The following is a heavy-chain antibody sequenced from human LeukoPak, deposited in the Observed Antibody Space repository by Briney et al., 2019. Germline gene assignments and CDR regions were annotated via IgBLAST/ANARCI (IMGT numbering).Heavy chain of an antibody. CDR1: VGTFRSYG. D-gene: IGHD2-2*01. Sequence: GSSVNVSCKASVGTFRSYGLNWVRQAPGQGLEWMGGFIPILGTAKYAQKLQGGVTIIADESTSTAYMDLSSLRYEDTAVYYCARGLYCSSSTSCYDYGMDVWGQGTSVTVSS. J-gene: IGHJ6*02. CDR2: FIPILGTA. V-gene: IGHV1-69*01. CDR3: ARGLYCSSSTSCYDYGMDV.